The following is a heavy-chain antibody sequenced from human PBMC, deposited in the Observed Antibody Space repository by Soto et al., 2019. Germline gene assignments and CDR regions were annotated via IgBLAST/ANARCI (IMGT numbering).Heavy chain of an antibody. CDR2: IIPILGIA. CDR3: ARGVVALGDVLYFEL. D-gene: IGHD2-15*01. Sequence: QVQLVQSGAEVKKPGSSVKVSCKASGGTFSSYTISWVRQAPGQGLEWMGRIIPILGIANYAQKFQGRVTITADKSTSTAYRELSSLRSEDTAVYYCARGVVALGDVLYFELWGRGTLVTVSS. J-gene: IGHJ2*01. CDR1: GGTFSSYT. V-gene: IGHV1-69*02.